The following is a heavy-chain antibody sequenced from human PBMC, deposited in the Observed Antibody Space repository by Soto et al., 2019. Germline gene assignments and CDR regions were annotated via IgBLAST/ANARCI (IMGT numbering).Heavy chain of an antibody. J-gene: IGHJ6*03. D-gene: IGHD3-10*01. Sequence: EVQLVESGGGLVQPGGSLRLSCAASEFTFSGRSVHWVRQAPGKGLVWVSGIDKVGTDSTYADSVKVRFTSSRDNAKNPVYLQMNTLRVEDTAVYLCARGWFCADVWGTGTTVTVSS. CDR3: ARGWFCADV. CDR2: IDKVGTDS. V-gene: IGHV3-74*01. CDR1: EFTFSGRS.